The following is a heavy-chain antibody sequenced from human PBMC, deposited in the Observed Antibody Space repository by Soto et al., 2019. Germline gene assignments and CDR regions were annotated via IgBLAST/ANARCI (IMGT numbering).Heavy chain of an antibody. V-gene: IGHV3-7*05. D-gene: IGHD4-17*01. CDR2: IKQDGSEK. CDR1: GFTFVSYW. J-gene: IGHJ5*02. Sequence: GGSLRLSCAASGFTFVSYWMTWVRQAPGKGLEWVANIKQDGSEKQYADSVKGRFTISRDNVKNSLYLQMNSLRADDTAVYYCAVNGFNWIDPWGRGTLVTVSS. CDR3: AVNGFNWIDP.